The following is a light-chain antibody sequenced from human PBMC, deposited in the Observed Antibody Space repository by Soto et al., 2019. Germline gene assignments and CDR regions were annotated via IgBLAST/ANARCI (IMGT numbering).Light chain of an antibody. V-gene: IGKV1-33*01. Sequence: DIQITQSPSSLSASVGDRVTITCQASHDIRKYLNWYQQKPGKAPKLLIHDASNMETGVPSRFTGSGSGTDVTFTISSLQPEEIATYYCQQYEIFPITFGQGTRL. CDR3: QQYEIFPIT. CDR1: HDIRKY. J-gene: IGKJ5*01. CDR2: DAS.